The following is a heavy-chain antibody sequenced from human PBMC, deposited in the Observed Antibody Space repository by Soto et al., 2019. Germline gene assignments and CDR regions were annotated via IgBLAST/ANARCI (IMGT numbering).Heavy chain of an antibody. J-gene: IGHJ4*02. CDR1: GGTFRTFA. CDR3: ARDMDACYLIIVD. Sequence: VQLVQSGAEVKKPGSSVKVSCKTSGGTFRTFAINWVRQAPGQGLEWIGGLIPTFNRPNDAQIYQGRVSIYAEESTRTVYLELRSLRSEDTSMYYHARDMDACYLIIVDWGPGTLGTGSS. D-gene: IGHD2-15*01. V-gene: IGHV1-69*01. CDR2: LIPTFNRP.